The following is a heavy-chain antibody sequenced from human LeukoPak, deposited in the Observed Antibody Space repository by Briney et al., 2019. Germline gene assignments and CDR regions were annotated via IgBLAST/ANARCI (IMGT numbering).Heavy chain of an antibody. D-gene: IGHD3-9*01. Sequence: GGSLRLSCAASGFTFSSYGMHWVRQAPGKRLEWVAFIRYEGSNKYYADSVKGRFTISRDNSKNTLYLQMNSLRAEDTAVYYCAKDRLTEDILTGYYYWGQGTLVTVSS. J-gene: IGHJ4*02. V-gene: IGHV3-30*02. CDR2: IRYEGSNK. CDR3: AKDRLTEDILTGYYY. CDR1: GFTFSSYG.